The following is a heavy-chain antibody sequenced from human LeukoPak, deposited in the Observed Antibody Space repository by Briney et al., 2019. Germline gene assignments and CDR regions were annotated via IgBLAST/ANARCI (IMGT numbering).Heavy chain of an antibody. D-gene: IGHD6-13*01. J-gene: IGHJ4*02. CDR3: ARGGSSWYADY. Sequence: SETLSLTCTVSDYSISNSNYYWGWIRQPPGKGLEWIGYIHYSGSTSYNPSLKSRVTMSVDTSNDQFSLKVSSVTAADTAVYYCARGGSSWYADYWGQGTLVTVSS. CDR2: IHYSGST. V-gene: IGHV4-61*05. CDR1: DYSISNSNYY.